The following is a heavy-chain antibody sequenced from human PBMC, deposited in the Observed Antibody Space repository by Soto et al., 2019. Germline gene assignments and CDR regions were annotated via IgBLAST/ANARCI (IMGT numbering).Heavy chain of an antibody. J-gene: IGHJ3*01. CDR1: GFTFSSYG. CDR2: IWYDGSNK. V-gene: IGHV3-33*01. CDR3: ARDADFYYASRSP. D-gene: IGHD3-22*01. Sequence: GGSLRLSCAASGFTFSSYGMHWVHQAPGKGLEWVAVIWYDGSNKYYADSVKGRFTISRDNSKNTLYLQMNSLRAEDTAVYYCARDADFYYASRSPWGQGTMVTVSS.